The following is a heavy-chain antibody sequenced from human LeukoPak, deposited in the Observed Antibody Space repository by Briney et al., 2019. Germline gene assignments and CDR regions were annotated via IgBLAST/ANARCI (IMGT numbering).Heavy chain of an antibody. V-gene: IGHV1-24*01. CDR2: LDPEDGET. CDR1: GYTLTELS. D-gene: IGHD3-22*01. Sequence: GASVKVSCTVSGYTLTELSMHWVRQAPGKGLEWMGGLDPEDGETIYAQKFQGRVTMTEDTSTDTAYMELSSLRSEDTAVYYCATADYYDSSGYYWGLDYWGQGTLVTVSS. J-gene: IGHJ4*02. CDR3: ATADYYDSSGYYWGLDY.